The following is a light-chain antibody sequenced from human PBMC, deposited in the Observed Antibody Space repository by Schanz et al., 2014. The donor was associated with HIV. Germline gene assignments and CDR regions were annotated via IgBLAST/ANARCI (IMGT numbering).Light chain of an antibody. CDR1: RSNIGAGYD. J-gene: IGLJ1*01. CDR2: GNN. Sequence: QSVLTQPPSVSGAPGQRVTISCTGSRSNIGAGYDVHWYQHLPGTAPKLLIYGNNNRPSGVPDRFSGSKSGTSASLAITGLQDEDEADYYCQSYDSSLNSYVFGSGTKLTVL. V-gene: IGLV1-40*01. CDR3: QSYDSSLNSYV.